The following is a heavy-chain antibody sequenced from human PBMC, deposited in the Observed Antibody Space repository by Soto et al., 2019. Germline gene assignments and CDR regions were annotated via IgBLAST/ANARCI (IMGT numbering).Heavy chain of an antibody. V-gene: IGHV1-58*02. D-gene: IGHD2-15*01. CDR1: GFTLTSSA. Sequence: SVKVSCNASGFTLTSSAMQWVRQARGQRLEWIGWIVVGSGNTNYAQKFQERVTITRDMSTSTAYMELSSLRSEDTAVYYCAATDDRYCSGGSCYPQAVWGQGTMVTVSS. J-gene: IGHJ3*01. CDR3: AATDDRYCSGGSCYPQAV. CDR2: IVVGSGNT.